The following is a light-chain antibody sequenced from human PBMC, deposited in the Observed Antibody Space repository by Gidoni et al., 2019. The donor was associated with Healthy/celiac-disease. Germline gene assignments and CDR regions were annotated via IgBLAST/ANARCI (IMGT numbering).Light chain of an antibody. CDR2: AAS. Sequence: DIRMTLSPSSLSASVGDRVTITCQASLSISSYLNWYQHKPGKAPKLLIYAASSLQSGVPSRFSGRGPGTDFTLTIGSLQPEDFATYYGQQSYSTPLSFGGGTTVEIK. CDR3: QQSYSTPLS. J-gene: IGKJ4*01. V-gene: IGKV1-39*01. CDR1: LSISSY.